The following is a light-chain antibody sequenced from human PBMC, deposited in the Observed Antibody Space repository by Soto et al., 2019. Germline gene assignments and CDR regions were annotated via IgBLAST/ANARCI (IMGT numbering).Light chain of an antibody. CDR1: QSIRNNY. CDR2: AAS. V-gene: IGKV3D-20*02. CDR3: QQRDSWPIT. Sequence: VLPQTPRTLSLYPGERATLSCSSQSIRNNYLAWYQQKPGQAPRLLIYAASGRATGIPDRFSGSGSGTDFALTISRLEPEDFAVYYCQQRDSWPITFGQGTRLEIK. J-gene: IGKJ5*01.